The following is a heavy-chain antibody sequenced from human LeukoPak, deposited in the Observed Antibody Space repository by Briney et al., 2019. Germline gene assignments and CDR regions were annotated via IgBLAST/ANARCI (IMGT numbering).Heavy chain of an antibody. Sequence: GGSLRLSCVGSGFSFSAFWMAWVRQAPGKGLEWVANMKHDRSAKRYVDSVKGRFTISRDNAKNSLYLHMNSLRAEDTAVYYCARDVDGSLDYWGQGTLVTVSS. D-gene: IGHD1-26*01. V-gene: IGHV3-7*01. CDR3: ARDVDGSLDY. CDR2: MKHDRSAK. J-gene: IGHJ4*02. CDR1: GFSFSAFW.